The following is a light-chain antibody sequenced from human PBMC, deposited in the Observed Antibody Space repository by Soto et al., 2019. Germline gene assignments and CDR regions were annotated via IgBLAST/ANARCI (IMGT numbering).Light chain of an antibody. CDR1: QSLLYSSNNKNY. V-gene: IGKV4-1*01. J-gene: IGKJ1*01. CDR2: WSS. CDR3: QQYKSYFKT. Sequence: DIVMTQSPDSLAVSLGERATIDCRSSQSLLYSSNNKNYLAWYQQKPGQPPTLLIYWSSTRESGVPDRFSGSGSGTDFTLTISSLQAEDFATYYCQQYKSYFKTFGQGTKVDIK.